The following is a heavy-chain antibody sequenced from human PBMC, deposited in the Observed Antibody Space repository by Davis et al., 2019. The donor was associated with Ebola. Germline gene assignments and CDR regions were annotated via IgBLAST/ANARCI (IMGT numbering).Heavy chain of an antibody. CDR3: ARGYYYDSSGYRT. CDR2: IHVSENT. CDR1: GFAVTSNF. V-gene: IGHV3-53*01. J-gene: IGHJ5*02. Sequence: PGGSLRLSCTVSGFAVTSNFMTWVRQAPGEGLDWVSAIHVSENTYYADSVKGRFTISRDNSKSTLYLQMDSLRADDTAMYYCARGYYYDSSGYRTWGQGTLVTVSS. D-gene: IGHD3-22*01.